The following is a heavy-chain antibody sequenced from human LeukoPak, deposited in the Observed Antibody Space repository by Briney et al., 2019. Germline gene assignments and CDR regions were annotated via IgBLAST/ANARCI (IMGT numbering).Heavy chain of an antibody. V-gene: IGHV3-21*01. D-gene: IGHD3-22*01. CDR1: GFTFSSYS. Sequence: GGSLRLSCAASGFTFSSYSMNWVRQAPGKGLEWVSSISSSSSYIYYADSVKGRFTISRDNAKNSLYLQMNSLRAEDTAVYYCARRQFRYYDSSGYDYWGQGTLVTVSS. J-gene: IGHJ4*02. CDR3: ARRQFRYYDSSGYDY. CDR2: ISSSSSYI.